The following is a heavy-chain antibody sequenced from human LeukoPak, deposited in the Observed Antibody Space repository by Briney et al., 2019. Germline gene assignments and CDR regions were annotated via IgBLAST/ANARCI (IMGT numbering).Heavy chain of an antibody. Sequence: PGGSLRLSCAASGFTFSSYAMTWVRKAPGKGLEWVSAISGSGASTYFADSVKGRFTISRDNSKNTLYLQMKSLRAEDTAVYYCAKDRDGYNSGRYFDYWGQGTLVTVSS. CDR2: ISGSGAST. V-gene: IGHV3-23*01. J-gene: IGHJ4*02. D-gene: IGHD5-24*01. CDR3: AKDRDGYNSGRYFDY. CDR1: GFTFSSYA.